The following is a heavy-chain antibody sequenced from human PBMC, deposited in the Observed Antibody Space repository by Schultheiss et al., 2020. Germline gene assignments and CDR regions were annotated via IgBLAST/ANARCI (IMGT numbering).Heavy chain of an antibody. CDR3: AREIGSYRYGSGEGNWFDP. J-gene: IGHJ5*02. D-gene: IGHD3-10*01. V-gene: IGHV4-39*07. CDR2: INHSGST. CDR1: GGSVSSGSYY. Sequence: SQTLSLTCTVSGGSVSSGSYYWSWIRQPPGKGLEWIGEINHSGSTNYNPSLKSRVTISVDTSKNQFSLKLSSVTAADTAVYYCAREIGSYRYGSGEGNWFDPWGQGTLVTVSS.